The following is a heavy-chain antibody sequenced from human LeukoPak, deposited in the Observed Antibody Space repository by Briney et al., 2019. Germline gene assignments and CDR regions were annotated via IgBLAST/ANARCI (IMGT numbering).Heavy chain of an antibody. CDR2: IYTSGST. V-gene: IGHV4-4*07. CDR1: GGSISSYY. D-gene: IGHD3-22*01. J-gene: IGHJ4*02. Sequence: SETLSLTCTVSGGSISSYYWSWIRQPAGKGLEWIGRIYTSGSTNYNPSLKSRVTMSVDTSKNQFSLKLSSVTAADTAVYYCARDEYYYDSSGYYLFDYWGQGTLVTVSS. CDR3: ARDEYYYDSSGYYLFDY.